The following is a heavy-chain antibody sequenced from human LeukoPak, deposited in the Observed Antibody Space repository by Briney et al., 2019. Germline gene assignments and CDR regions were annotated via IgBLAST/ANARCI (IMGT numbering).Heavy chain of an antibody. V-gene: IGHV3-66*01. J-gene: IGHJ4*02. CDR2: ISTGGTT. Sequence: PGGSLRLSCAASGFTFSGYEMNWVRQAPGKGLEWVSVISTGGTTHYADSVKGRFIISRDNSKNTLYLQMNSLRVEDTAVYYCARDLDWGLKTWSLGTLVTVSS. CDR3: ARDLDWGLKT. CDR1: GFTFSGYE. D-gene: IGHD3/OR15-3a*01.